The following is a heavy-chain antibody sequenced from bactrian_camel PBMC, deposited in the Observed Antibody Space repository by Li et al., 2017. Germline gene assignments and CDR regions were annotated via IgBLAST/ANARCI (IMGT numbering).Heavy chain of an antibody. J-gene: IGHJ4*01. CDR2: THAYGSTT. D-gene: IGHD1*01. Sequence: HVQLVESGGGSVQVGGSLTLSCVASGDTIGRYCMGWFRQVPGTEPERVARTHAYGSTTHYADSVKGRAIISLDNAKTVMFLQMSSLKPEDTAMYYCAADPGPNCRSKDPSNYTYRGQGTQVTVS. CDR3: AADPGPNCRSKDPSNYTY. CDR1: GDTIGRYC. V-gene: IGHV3-2*01.